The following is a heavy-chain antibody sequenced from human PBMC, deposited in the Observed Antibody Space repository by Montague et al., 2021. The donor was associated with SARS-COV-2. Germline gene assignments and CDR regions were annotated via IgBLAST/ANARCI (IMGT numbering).Heavy chain of an antibody. CDR3: ARAKAIYCSVGCSFDS. CDR2: ISTSSSYI. Sequence: SLRLSCAASGFTFSSYSMNWVRQAPGKGLEWASSISTSSSYIYYADSVKGRFTISRDNAKNTLYLQMNSLRAEDTAVYSCARAKAIYCSVGCSFDSWGQGTLVTVSS. D-gene: IGHD2-15*01. CDR1: GFTFSSYS. V-gene: IGHV3-21*01. J-gene: IGHJ4*02.